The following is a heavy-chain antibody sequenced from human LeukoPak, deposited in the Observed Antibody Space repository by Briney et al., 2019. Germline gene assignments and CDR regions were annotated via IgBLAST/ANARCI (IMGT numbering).Heavy chain of an antibody. D-gene: IGHD4-17*01. CDR2: IRYDGSNK. Sequence: GGSLRLSCAASGFTFSSYSMNWVRQAPGKGLEWVAFIRYDGSNKYYADSVKGRFTISRDNSKNTLYLQMNSLRAEDTAVYYCAKDRNYGDYYYYYMDVWGKGTTVTVSS. CDR1: GFTFSSYS. CDR3: AKDRNYGDYYYYYMDV. J-gene: IGHJ6*03. V-gene: IGHV3-30*02.